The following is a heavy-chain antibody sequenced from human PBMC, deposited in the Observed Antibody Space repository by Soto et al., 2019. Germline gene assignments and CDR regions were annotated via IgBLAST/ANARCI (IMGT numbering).Heavy chain of an antibody. CDR1: GGSVSSSNW. CDR2: IFHSGIT. CDR3: ARHGCKFFDY. J-gene: IGHJ4*01. Sequence: NPGGSLSLICAVSGGSVSSSNWWTWVRQPAGEGLEWIGQIFHSGITSYNPSLKSRITISLDKSKNHLSLTLISVTAADTAVYYCARHGCKFFDYWGHGTLVTVSS. D-gene: IGHD3-10*01. V-gene: IGHV4-4*02.